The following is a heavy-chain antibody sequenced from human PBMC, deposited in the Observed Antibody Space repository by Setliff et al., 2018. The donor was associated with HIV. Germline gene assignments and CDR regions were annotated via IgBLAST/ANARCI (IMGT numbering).Heavy chain of an antibody. CDR3: ATEGAGGSYQRASALDP. D-gene: IGHD1-26*01. V-gene: IGHV1-69*05. CDR2: MMTIFSTT. Sequence: SVKVSCKSSAGSYSIFAINWVRQAPGQGLEWMGGMMTIFSTTNYARKFQGRVTITTDESTGTAYMELSNLRSEDTAVYYCATEGAGGSYQRASALDPWGQGTMVTVSS. J-gene: IGHJ3*01. CDR1: AGSYSIFA.